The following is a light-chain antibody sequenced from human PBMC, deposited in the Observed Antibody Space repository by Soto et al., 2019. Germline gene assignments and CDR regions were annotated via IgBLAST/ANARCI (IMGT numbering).Light chain of an antibody. J-gene: IGLJ1*01. CDR3: SSYAGSNSFV. Sequence: QSVLTQPPSASGSPGQSVTISCTGTSTDVGAYNYVSWYQQRPAKAPKLMIFEVTKRPSGVPDRFSGSKSGNTASLTVSGVQADDEADYYCSSYAGSNSFVFGTGTKLTVL. CDR2: EVT. CDR1: STDVGAYNY. V-gene: IGLV2-8*01.